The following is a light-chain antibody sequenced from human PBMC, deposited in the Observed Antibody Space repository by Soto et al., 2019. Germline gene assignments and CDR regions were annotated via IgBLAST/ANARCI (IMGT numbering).Light chain of an antibody. J-gene: IGKJ4*01. Sequence: DIQMTQSPSSLSASVGDRVTITCRASQSISSYLNWYQQKPGKAPKLLIYAASSLQSGVPSRFSGSGSGTDFTLTISSLQPEDFATYYCQQYNSYSTFGGGTKVDNK. V-gene: IGKV1-39*01. CDR1: QSISSY. CDR2: AAS. CDR3: QQYNSYST.